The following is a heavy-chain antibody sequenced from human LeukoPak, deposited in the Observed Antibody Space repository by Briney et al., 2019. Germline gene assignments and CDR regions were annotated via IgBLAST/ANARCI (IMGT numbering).Heavy chain of an antibody. V-gene: IGHV3-20*04. J-gene: IGHJ4*02. D-gene: IGHD3-10*01. CDR1: GFTFDDYG. Sequence: GGSLRLSCAASGFTFDDYGMNWVRQAPGKGLEWVSGINWNGGSTGYADSVKGRFTISRDNAKNSLYLQMNSLRAEDTALYYCCYGSGNYYFDYWGQGTLVTVSS. CDR2: INWNGGST. CDR3: CYGSGNYYFDY.